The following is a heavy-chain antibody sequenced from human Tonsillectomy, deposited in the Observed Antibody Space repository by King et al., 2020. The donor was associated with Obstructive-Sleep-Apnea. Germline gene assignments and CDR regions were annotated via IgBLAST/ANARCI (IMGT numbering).Heavy chain of an antibody. J-gene: IGHJ6*02. CDR1: GGTFSNYA. CDR2: IIPIFGTS. Sequence: VQLVESGAEVKKPGSSVKVSCKASGGTFSNYAISCVRQAPGQGLEWMGGIIPIFGTSNYAQKFQGRVTITADESTSTAYMELSSLRSEDTAVYYCARNSNILTGYYTGYYYGMDVWGQGTTVTVSS. CDR3: ARNSNILTGYYTGYYYGMDV. D-gene: IGHD3-9*01. V-gene: IGHV1-69*01.